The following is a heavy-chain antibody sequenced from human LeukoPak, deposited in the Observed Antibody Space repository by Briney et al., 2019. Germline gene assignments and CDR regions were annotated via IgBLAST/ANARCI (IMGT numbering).Heavy chain of an antibody. CDR1: GFDLSTYE. Sequence: GGSLRLSCAASGFDLSTYEMNWVRQAPGKGLEWIADITISGHTKNYADSVKGRFSISRDNARASLYLQMHSLRVEDTGVYYCARGDPHADLWGQGTLVTVSS. V-gene: IGHV3-48*03. D-gene: IGHD5-24*01. J-gene: IGHJ5*02. CDR2: ITISGHTK. CDR3: ARGDPHADL.